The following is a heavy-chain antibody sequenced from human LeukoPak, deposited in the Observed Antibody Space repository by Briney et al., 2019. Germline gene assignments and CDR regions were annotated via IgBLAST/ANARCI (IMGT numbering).Heavy chain of an antibody. J-gene: IGHJ4*02. D-gene: IGHD6-19*01. V-gene: IGHV4-59*12. CDR3: ARVEPVAGDFDY. CDR2: IYYSGST. Sequence: SETLSLTCTVSGGSISSYYWSWIRQPPGKGLEWIGYIYYSGSTNYNPSLKSRVTISVDTSKNQFSLKLSSVTAADTAVYYCARVEPVAGDFDYWGQGTLVTVSS. CDR1: GGSISSYY.